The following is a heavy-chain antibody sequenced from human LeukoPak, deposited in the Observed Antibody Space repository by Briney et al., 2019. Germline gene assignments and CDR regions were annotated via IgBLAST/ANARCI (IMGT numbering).Heavy chain of an antibody. V-gene: IGHV3-23*01. CDR3: AKDQGGYSYGLPYYFDY. CDR1: GFTFSSYA. CDR2: ISGSGGGT. J-gene: IGHJ4*02. D-gene: IGHD5-18*01. Sequence: GGSLGLSCAASGFTFSSYAMSWVRQAPGKGLGWVSAISGSGGGTYYADSVKGRFTISRDNSKNTLYLQMNSLRAEDTAVYYCAKDQGGYSYGLPYYFDYWGQGTLVTVSS.